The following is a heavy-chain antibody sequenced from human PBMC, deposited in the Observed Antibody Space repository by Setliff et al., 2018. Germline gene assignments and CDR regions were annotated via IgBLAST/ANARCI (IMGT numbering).Heavy chain of an antibody. CDR2: ISGSGGST. V-gene: IGHV3-23*01. J-gene: IGHJ4*02. Sequence: GESLKISCAASGFTFSSYAMSWVRQAPGKGLEWVSAISGSGGSTGYADSAKGRFTISRDNVKNSLYLQMNSLRAEDTALYYCARTARVEATLDFWGRGTLVTVSS. CDR3: ARTARVEATLDF. D-gene: IGHD1-26*01. CDR1: GFTFSSYA.